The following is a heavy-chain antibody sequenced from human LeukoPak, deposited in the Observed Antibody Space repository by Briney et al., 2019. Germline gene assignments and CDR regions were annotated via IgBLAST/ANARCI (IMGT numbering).Heavy chain of an antibody. J-gene: IGHJ5*02. D-gene: IGHD3-16*01. Sequence: RASESLSLTCTVAGYSISSGYYWSWMRQPPGKGLEWTGSIYHSGSPYYNPSRKSRVTISVDPSKNQFSVKLSSVTAADTAVYYCARGSQNLGGDLWGQGTLVTVPS. CDR3: ARGSQNLGGDL. V-gene: IGHV4-38-2*02. CDR2: IYHSGSP. CDR1: GYSISSGYY.